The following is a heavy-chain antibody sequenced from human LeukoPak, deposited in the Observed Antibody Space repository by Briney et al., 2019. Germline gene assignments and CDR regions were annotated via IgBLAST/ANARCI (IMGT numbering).Heavy chain of an antibody. CDR1: GFTFDDYA. CDR3: AETGPGSSSTWYGPFDY. V-gene: IGHV3-43D*04. J-gene: IGHJ4*02. Sequence: GGSLRLSCATSGFTFDDYAMHWVRQSPGMGLEWVSLITWDGCYTYYGDSVKGRFTISRDNSKNSLYLQMSSLRPEDTAFYYCAETGPGSSSTWYGPFDYWGQGTLVTVSS. D-gene: IGHD6-13*01. CDR2: ITWDGCYT.